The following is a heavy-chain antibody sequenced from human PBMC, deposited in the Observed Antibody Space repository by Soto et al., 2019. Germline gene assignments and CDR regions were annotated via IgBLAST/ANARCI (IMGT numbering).Heavy chain of an antibody. CDR1: GFTFSSYA. J-gene: IGHJ4*02. CDR2: ISGSGGST. Sequence: GGSLRLSCAASGFTFSSYAMSWVRQAPGKGLEWVSGISGSGGSTYYADSVKGRFTISRDNAKNSLYLQMNSLRAEDTAFYYCVRGASLNFDCWGQGTLVTVSS. D-gene: IGHD1-26*01. CDR3: VRGASLNFDC. V-gene: IGHV3-23*01.